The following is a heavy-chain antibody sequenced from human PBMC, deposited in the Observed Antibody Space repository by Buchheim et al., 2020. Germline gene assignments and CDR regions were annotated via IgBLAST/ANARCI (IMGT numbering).Heavy chain of an antibody. CDR2: IVVGSGNT. CDR1: GFTFTSSA. CDR3: AADSDWELAGYYYGMDV. J-gene: IGHJ6*02. V-gene: IGHV1-58*01. Sequence: QMQLVQSGPEVKKPGTSVKVSCKASGFTFTSSAVQWVRQARGQRLEWIGWIVVGSGNTNYAQKFQERVTITRDMSTSTAYMELSSLRSEDTAVYYCAADSDWELAGYYYGMDVWGQGTT. D-gene: IGHD1-26*01.